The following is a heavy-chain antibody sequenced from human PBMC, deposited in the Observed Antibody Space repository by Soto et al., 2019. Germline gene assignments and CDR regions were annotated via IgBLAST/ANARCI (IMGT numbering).Heavy chain of an antibody. D-gene: IGHD6-19*01. CDR2: IKQDGSEN. V-gene: IGHV3-7*01. CDR3: AREHINGWKFDY. CDR1: GFTFSNYW. J-gene: IGHJ4*02. Sequence: EVQLVESGGGLVQPGGSLRLSCAASGFTFSNYWMSWVRQAPGKGLEWVANIKQDGSENYYVDSVKSRFTTSRDNTKNSFYLQMNILRADDTAVYYCAREHINGWKFDYWGRGTLVTVSS.